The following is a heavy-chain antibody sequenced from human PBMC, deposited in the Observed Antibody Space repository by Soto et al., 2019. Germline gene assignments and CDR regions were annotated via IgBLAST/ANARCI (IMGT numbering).Heavy chain of an antibody. V-gene: IGHV3-30-3*01. CDR1: GFTFSSYA. J-gene: IGHJ3*02. D-gene: IGHD1-7*01. Sequence: QVQLVESGGGVVQPGRSLRLSCAASGFTFSSYAMHWVRQAPGKGLEWVVVISYDGSNIYYADSVKGRLTISRDNSNNTLYLQMSTLRPEDTAVYYCARAYGELLYPFDIWGQGTMVTVSS. CDR2: ISYDGSNI. CDR3: ARAYGELLYPFDI.